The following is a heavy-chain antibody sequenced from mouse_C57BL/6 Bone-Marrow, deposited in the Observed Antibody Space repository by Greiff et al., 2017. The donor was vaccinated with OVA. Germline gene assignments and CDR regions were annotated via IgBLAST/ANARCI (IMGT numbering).Heavy chain of an antibody. D-gene: IGHD1-1*01. CDR2: IYPGDGDT. CDR1: GYAFSSSW. V-gene: IGHV1-82*01. Sequence: VKVVESGPELVKPGASVKISCTASGYAFSSSWMNWVKQRPGKGLEWIGRIYPGDGDTNYNGKFKGKATLTADKSSSTAYMEQRSLTSEDSAVYFCLITPVYDYWGQGTTLTVSS. J-gene: IGHJ2*01. CDR3: LITPVYDY.